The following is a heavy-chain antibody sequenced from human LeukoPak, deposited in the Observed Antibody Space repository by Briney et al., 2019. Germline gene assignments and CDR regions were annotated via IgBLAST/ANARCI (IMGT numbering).Heavy chain of an antibody. Sequence: ASVKVSCKASGYTFTSYGISWVRQAPGQGLEWMGWISAYNGNTNYAQKLQGRVTMTTDTSTSTAYMELRSLRSDDTAVYYCVYYDSSGYPDYFDYWGQGTLVTASS. D-gene: IGHD3-22*01. CDR2: ISAYNGNT. J-gene: IGHJ4*02. CDR1: GYTFTSYG. V-gene: IGHV1-18*01. CDR3: VYYDSSGYPDYFDY.